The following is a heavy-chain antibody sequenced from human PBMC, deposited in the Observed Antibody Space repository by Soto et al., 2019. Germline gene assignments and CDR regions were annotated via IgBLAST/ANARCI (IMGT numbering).Heavy chain of an antibody. CDR3: ARGRTVSSIGPLLV. V-gene: IGHV1-18*01. CDR2: VSPKSGNT. Sequence: ASVKVSCKASGYNFFDYGVSCVLQSPLQCLDWMGWVSPKSGNTDFARKVQGRVTMTADTSTNTAYLELRGLRSDDTAVYYCARGRTVSSIGPLLVWGQGTLVSVSS. D-gene: IGHD1-1*01. CDR1: GYNFFDYG. J-gene: IGHJ1*01.